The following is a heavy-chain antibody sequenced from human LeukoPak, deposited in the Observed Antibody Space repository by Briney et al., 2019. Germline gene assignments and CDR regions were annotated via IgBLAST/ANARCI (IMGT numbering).Heavy chain of an antibody. CDR3: ASRSHLAYCSTPRCLSMDV. J-gene: IGHJ6*02. V-gene: IGHV1-8*01. Sequence: ASVKVSCKASGYTFTSFDIHWVRQATGQGLEWMGWMNPNSGNTGYVQKFQGRVTMTRNTSISTAYMELSSLRDEDTAVYYCASRSHLAYCSTPRCLSMDVWGQGTTVTVSS. CDR2: MNPNSGNT. CDR1: GYTFTSFD. D-gene: IGHD2-2*01.